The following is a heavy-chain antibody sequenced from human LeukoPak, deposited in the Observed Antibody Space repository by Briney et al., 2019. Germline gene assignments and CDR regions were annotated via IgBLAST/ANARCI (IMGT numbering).Heavy chain of an antibody. D-gene: IGHD4/OR15-4a*01. CDR3: AKVGSAGAYYYYYMDV. CDR1: GFTFSGYA. J-gene: IGHJ6*03. V-gene: IGHV3-23*01. Sequence: PGGSLRLSCAASGFTFSGYAMSWVRQAPGKGLEWVSAISGSGGSTYYADSVKGRFTISRDNSKNTLYLQMNSLRAEDTAVYYCAKVGSAGAYYYYYMDVWGKGTTVTVSS. CDR2: ISGSGGST.